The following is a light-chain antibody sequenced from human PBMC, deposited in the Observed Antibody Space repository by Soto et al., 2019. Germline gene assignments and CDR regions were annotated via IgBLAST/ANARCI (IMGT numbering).Light chain of an antibody. CDR1: QSVSSSY. Sequence: EIVLTQSPVALSFSPGERATLSCRASQSVSSSYLAWYQQKPGQAPRLLIFGASNRANGVPDRFSGSGSGTDFTLTISRLEPEDFAVFYCQQYGSSPLTFGGGTKVDIK. CDR3: QQYGSSPLT. V-gene: IGKV3-20*01. J-gene: IGKJ4*01. CDR2: GAS.